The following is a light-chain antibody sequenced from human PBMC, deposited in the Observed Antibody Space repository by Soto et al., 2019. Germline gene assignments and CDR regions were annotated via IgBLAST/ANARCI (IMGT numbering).Light chain of an antibody. CDR3: QHYNTYSKT. CDR2: KTS. CDR1: QTVTDW. Sequence: DVQMTQSPSSLSASVGDRVTITCRASQTVTDWLAWYQQKPGKAPKLLLYKTSTLESGVPSRFSGSASGTAFTLTISSLQPDDFATYYCQHYNTYSKTFGQGTKVEIK. V-gene: IGKV1-5*03. J-gene: IGKJ1*01.